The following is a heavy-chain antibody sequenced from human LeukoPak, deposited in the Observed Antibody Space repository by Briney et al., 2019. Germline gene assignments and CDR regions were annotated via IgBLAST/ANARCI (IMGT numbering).Heavy chain of an antibody. Sequence: PGGSLRLSCAASGFTVSSNYMNWVRQAPGKGLEWVSYISTSGRTIYYADSVKGRFTISRDNAKNSLYLQMNSLRAEDTAVYYCARIVGATFAFDIWGQGTMVTVSS. CDR3: ARIVGATFAFDI. V-gene: IGHV3-48*03. D-gene: IGHD1-26*01. J-gene: IGHJ3*02. CDR1: GFTVSSNY. CDR2: ISTSGRTI.